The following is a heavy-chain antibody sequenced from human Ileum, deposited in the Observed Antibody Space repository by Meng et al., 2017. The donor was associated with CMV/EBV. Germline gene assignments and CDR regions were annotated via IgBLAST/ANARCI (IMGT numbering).Heavy chain of an antibody. V-gene: IGHV5-51*01. CDR3: AITTTVTMFDY. Sequence: ISCKGSGYSFATYWIGWVRQMTGKGLEWMGIIYPYDSGTRYSPSIQSQVTLSVDKSISTAYLQWSSLKASDTAMYYCAITTTVTMFDYWGQGTLVTVSS. D-gene: IGHD4-17*01. CDR1: GYSFATYW. J-gene: IGHJ4*02. CDR2: IYPYDSGT.